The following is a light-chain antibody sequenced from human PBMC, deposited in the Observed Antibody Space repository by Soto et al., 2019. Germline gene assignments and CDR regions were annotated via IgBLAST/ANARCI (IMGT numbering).Light chain of an antibody. V-gene: IGKV3-20*01. J-gene: IGKJ3*01. CDR1: QSVSSSY. CDR3: QQYDSSPRFT. Sequence: EIVLTQSPGTLSLSPGERATLSCRASQSVSSSYLAWYQQKPGQAPRLLIYGASSRATGIQDRFSSSGSGTDFTLTTSRLEPVDFAVYYCQQYDSSPRFTFGPGTKVDIK. CDR2: GAS.